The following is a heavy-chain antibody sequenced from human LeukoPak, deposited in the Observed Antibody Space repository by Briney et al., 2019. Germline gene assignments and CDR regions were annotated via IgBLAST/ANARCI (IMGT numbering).Heavy chain of an antibody. CDR1: GYTFTGYY. CDR3: ARSSVDWYFDL. Sequence: ASVKVSCKASGYTFTGYYMHWVRQAPGQGLEWMGWANPNSGGTNYAQSFQGRVTMTWDTSISTVHLELSRLTSDDTAVYYCARSSVDWYFDLWGRGTLLSVSS. J-gene: IGHJ2*01. V-gene: IGHV1-2*02. D-gene: IGHD2-21*01. CDR2: ANPNSGGT.